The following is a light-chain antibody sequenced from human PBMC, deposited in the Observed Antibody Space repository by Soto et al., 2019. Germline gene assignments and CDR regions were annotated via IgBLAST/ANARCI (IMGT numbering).Light chain of an antibody. Sequence: QSILTQPPSPSSTPGQRVTISCSGSSSNIGSNFVYWYQHLPGTAPKVLIYSNNQRPSGVPDRFSGSKSGTSASLAISGLRSEDEADYYCAAWADSLSGNVFGTGTNVTVL. CDR1: SSNIGSNF. J-gene: IGLJ1*01. V-gene: IGLV1-47*02. CDR2: SNN. CDR3: AAWADSLSGNV.